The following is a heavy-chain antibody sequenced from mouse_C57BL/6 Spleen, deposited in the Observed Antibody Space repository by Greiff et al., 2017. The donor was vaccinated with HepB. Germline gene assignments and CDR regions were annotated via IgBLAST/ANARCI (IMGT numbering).Heavy chain of an antibody. V-gene: IGHV1-22*01. Sequence: EVQLQQSGPELEKPGASVKMSCKASGYTFTDYNMHWVKQSHGKSLEWIGYINPNNGGTSYNQKFKGKATLTVNKSSSTAYMELRSLTSEDSAVYYCARETGTSGYYFDYWGQGTTLTVSS. CDR3: ARETGTSGYYFDY. J-gene: IGHJ2*01. CDR2: INPNNGGT. CDR1: GYTFTDYN. D-gene: IGHD4-1*01.